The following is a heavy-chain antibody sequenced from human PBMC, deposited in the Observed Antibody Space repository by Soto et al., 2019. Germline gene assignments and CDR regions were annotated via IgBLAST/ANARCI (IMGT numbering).Heavy chain of an antibody. V-gene: IGHV3-13*01. Sequence: PWGSLRLSCAASGFTFSSYDMHWVRQATGKGLEWVSAIGTAGDTYYPGSVKGRFTISRENAKISLYLQMNSLRAGDTAVYYCARGSYDFWSGYSMDVWGKGTTVTVSS. D-gene: IGHD3-3*01. CDR1: GFTFSSYD. CDR3: ARGSYDFWSGYSMDV. J-gene: IGHJ6*03. CDR2: IGTAGDT.